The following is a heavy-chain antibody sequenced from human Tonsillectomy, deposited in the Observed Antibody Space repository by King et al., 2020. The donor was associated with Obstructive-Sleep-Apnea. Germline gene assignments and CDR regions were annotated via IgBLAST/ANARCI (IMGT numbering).Heavy chain of an antibody. CDR2: IYYSGST. V-gene: IGHV4-59*08. CDR3: ASSLLWFGEFPTYFQH. J-gene: IGHJ1*01. D-gene: IGHD3-10*01. Sequence: LQLQESGPGLVKPSETLSLTCTVSGGSISSYYWSWIRQPPGKGLEWIGYIYYSGSTNYNPSLKSRVTISVDTSKNQFSLKLSSVTAADTAVYYCASSLLWFGEFPTYFQHWGQGTLVTVSS. CDR1: GGSISSYY.